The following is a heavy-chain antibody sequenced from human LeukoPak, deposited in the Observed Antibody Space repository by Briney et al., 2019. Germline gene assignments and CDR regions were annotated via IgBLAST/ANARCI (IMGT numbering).Heavy chain of an antibody. J-gene: IGHJ6*03. D-gene: IGHD3-10*01. CDR3: AREPNYYGSGSEYYYYYYMDV. Sequence: PGGSLRLSCAASGFTFSSYSMNWVRQAPGKGLEWVSYISSISSTIYYADSVKGRFTISRDNAKNSLYLQMNSLRAEDTAVYYCAREPNYYGSGSEYYYYYYMDVWGKGTTVTVSS. CDR2: ISSISSTI. V-gene: IGHV3-48*01. CDR1: GFTFSSYS.